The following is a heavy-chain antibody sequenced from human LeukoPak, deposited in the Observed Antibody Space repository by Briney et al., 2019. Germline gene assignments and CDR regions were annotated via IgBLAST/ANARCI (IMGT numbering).Heavy chain of an antibody. CDR1: GFTFSSYS. J-gene: IGHJ6*02. D-gene: IGHD6-13*01. V-gene: IGHV3-48*04. Sequence: GGSLRLSCAASGFTFSSYSMNWVRQAPGKGLEWVSYISSSSSTIYYADSVKGRFTISRDNAKNSLYLQMNSLRAEDTAVYYCARDAPGIAAGMDVWGQGTTVTVSS. CDR2: ISSSSSTI. CDR3: ARDAPGIAAGMDV.